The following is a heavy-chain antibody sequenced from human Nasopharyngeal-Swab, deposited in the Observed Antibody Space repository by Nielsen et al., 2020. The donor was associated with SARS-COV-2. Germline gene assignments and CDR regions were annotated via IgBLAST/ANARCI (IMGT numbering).Heavy chain of an antibody. Sequence: SLKISCAASGFTFSSYAMHWVRQAPGKGLEWVAVISYDGSNKYYADSVKGRFTISRDNSKNTLYLQMNSLRAEDTAVYYCAREGDIVVVQDAFDIWGQGKMVTVSS. CDR1: GFTFSSYA. J-gene: IGHJ3*02. D-gene: IGHD2-2*01. CDR3: AREGDIVVVQDAFDI. CDR2: ISYDGSNK. V-gene: IGHV3-30*01.